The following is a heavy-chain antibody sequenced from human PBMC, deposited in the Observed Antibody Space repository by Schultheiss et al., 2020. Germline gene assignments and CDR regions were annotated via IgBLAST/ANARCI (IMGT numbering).Heavy chain of an antibody. Sequence: SQTLSLTCTVSGGSISSGSYYWSWIRQPPGKGLEWIGYIYYSGSTNYNPSLKSRVTISVDTSKKQFSLKLSSVTAADTAVHYCARLSGTYGSDCDYWGQGTLVTVSS. D-gene: IGHD1-26*01. J-gene: IGHJ4*02. CDR3: ARLSGTYGSDCDY. CDR2: IYYSGST. CDR1: GGSISSGSYY. V-gene: IGHV4-61*01.